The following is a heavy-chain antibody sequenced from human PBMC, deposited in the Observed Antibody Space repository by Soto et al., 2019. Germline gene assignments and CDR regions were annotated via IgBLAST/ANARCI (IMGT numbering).Heavy chain of an antibody. D-gene: IGHD3-22*01. V-gene: IGHV4-59*01. CDR2: IYYTGST. CDR1: GDSISRYF. Sequence: TSETLSLTCTVSGDSISRYFWSWIRQPPGKGLEWIGYIYYTGSTNYNPSLKSRVTISVDTSKNQFSLKLSSVTAADTAVYYCARDLRGYDSSGDNWFDPWGQGTLVTVSS. J-gene: IGHJ5*02. CDR3: ARDLRGYDSSGDNWFDP.